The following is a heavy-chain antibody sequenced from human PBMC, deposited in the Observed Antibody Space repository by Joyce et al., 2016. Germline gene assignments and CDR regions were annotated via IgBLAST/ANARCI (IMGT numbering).Heavy chain of an antibody. CDR1: GIIFSSKE. CDR2: INSDDSRI. D-gene: IGHD2-2*01. Sequence: EVHLVESGGGLVQPGGSLRLYCAASGIIFSSKEMNWVRQAPGNGLEWISSINSDDSRIHYADSVRGRFTISRDNARNSLYLEMNYLRVEDTAIYYCTTPSCANWGQGSLVTVSS. CDR3: TTPSCAN. J-gene: IGHJ4*02. V-gene: IGHV3-48*03.